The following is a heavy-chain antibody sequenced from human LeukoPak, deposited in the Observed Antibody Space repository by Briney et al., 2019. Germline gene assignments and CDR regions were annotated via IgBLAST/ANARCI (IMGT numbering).Heavy chain of an antibody. J-gene: IGHJ3*02. D-gene: IGHD3-22*01. V-gene: IGHV4-30-2*01. Sequence: SETLSLTCTVSGGSISSGGYYWSWIRQPPGKGLEWIGYIYHSGSTYYNPSLKSRVTISVDRSKNQFSLKLSSVTAADTAVYYCARVTGSYYDSSGYWSHDAFDIWGQGTMVTVSS. CDR2: IYHSGST. CDR3: ARVTGSYYDSSGYWSHDAFDI. CDR1: GGSISSGGYY.